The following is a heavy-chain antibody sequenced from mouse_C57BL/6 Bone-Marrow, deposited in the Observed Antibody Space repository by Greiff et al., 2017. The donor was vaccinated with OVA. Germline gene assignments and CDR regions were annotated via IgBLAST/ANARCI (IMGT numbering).Heavy chain of an antibody. CDR1: GYSITSGYY. Sequence: EVKLQESGPGLVKPSQSLSLTCSVTGYSITSGYYWNWIRQFPGNKLEWMGYISYDGSNNYNPSLKNLISITRDTSKNQFFLKLNSVTTEDTATYYCAREVRRFFDYWGQGTTLTVSS. J-gene: IGHJ2*01. CDR3: AREVRRFFDY. CDR2: ISYDGSN. D-gene: IGHD1-1*01. V-gene: IGHV3-6*01.